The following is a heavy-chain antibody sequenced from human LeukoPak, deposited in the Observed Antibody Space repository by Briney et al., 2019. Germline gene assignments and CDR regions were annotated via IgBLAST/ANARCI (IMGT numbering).Heavy chain of an antibody. D-gene: IGHD2-15*01. Sequence: GGSLRLSCAASGFTFSSYGMHWVRQAPGKGLEWVAFIRYGGSNKYYADSVKGRFTISRDNSKNTLYLQMNSLRAEDTAVYYCARAGVVVAATGFGYWGQGTLVTVSS. J-gene: IGHJ4*02. CDR2: IRYGGSNK. CDR3: ARAGVVVAATGFGY. CDR1: GFTFSSYG. V-gene: IGHV3-30*02.